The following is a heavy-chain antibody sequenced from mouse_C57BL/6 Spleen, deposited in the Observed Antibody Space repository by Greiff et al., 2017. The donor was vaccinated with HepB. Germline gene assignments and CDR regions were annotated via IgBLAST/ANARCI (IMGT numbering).Heavy chain of an antibody. J-gene: IGHJ1*03. CDR3: ARGSYYGSSYSYWYFDV. D-gene: IGHD1-1*01. V-gene: IGHV1-15*01. CDR1: GYTFTDYE. CDR2: IDPETGGT. Sequence: VQLQQSGAELVRPGASVTLSCKASGYTFTDYEMHWVKQTPVHGLEWIGAIDPETGGTIYNQKFKGKATLTVDKSSSTAYMELRSLTSEDTAVYYCARGSYYGSSYSYWYFDVWGTGTTVTVSS.